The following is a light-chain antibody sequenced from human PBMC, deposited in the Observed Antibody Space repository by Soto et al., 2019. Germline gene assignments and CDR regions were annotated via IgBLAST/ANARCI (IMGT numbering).Light chain of an antibody. CDR2: EVR. J-gene: IGLJ1*01. CDR3: SSYTRSSTEV. CDR1: SSDVGGYDY. Sequence: QSALTQSASVSGSPGQSITISCTGSSSDVGGYDYVSWYQQHPGKVPKLMIYEVRNRPSGVSNRFSGSKSGNTASLTISGLQAEDEADYYCSSYTRSSTEVFGTGTKLTVL. V-gene: IGLV2-14*01.